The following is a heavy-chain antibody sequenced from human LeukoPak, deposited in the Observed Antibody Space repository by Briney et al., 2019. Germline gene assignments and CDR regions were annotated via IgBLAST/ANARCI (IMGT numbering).Heavy chain of an antibody. V-gene: IGHV1-69*13. CDR1: GDTFSIYG. J-gene: IGHJ6*03. Sequence: SVKVSCKAAGDTFSIYGISWVRQAPGQGLEWMGGIIPISGAAEYAQKFQGRVTITADEPTTTAYMELTSLTSDDTAVYYCARETGTVPFHIVLTGRQDFYYYIDVWGKGTTVTVSS. D-gene: IGHD3-9*01. CDR3: ARETGTVPFHIVLTGRQDFYYYIDV. CDR2: IIPISGAA.